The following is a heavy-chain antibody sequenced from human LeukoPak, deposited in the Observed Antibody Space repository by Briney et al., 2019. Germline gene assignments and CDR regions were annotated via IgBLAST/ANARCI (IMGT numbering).Heavy chain of an antibody. Sequence: SVKVSCKASGGTFSSYAISWVRQAPGQGLEWMGGIIPIFGTANYAQKFQGRVTITADESTSTAYMELSSLRSEDTAVYYCARDPAPYCSSASCYLWGQGTLVTVSS. J-gene: IGHJ4*02. CDR1: GGTFSSYA. V-gene: IGHV1-69*13. CDR2: IIPIFGTA. D-gene: IGHD2-2*01. CDR3: ARDPAPYCSSASCYL.